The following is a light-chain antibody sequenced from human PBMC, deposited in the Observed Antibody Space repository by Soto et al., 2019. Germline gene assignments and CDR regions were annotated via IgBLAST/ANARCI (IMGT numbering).Light chain of an antibody. V-gene: IGLV2-11*01. J-gene: IGLJ2*01. Sequence: QSALTQPRSVSGSPGQSVTIPCTGTSTDVGRYDYVSWYQQDPGKAPKLILYDVSERPSGVPDRFSGSKSGNTASLSISGLQAGDEADYYCCSYGGNYNVLFGGGTKVTVL. CDR3: CSYGGNYNVL. CDR1: STDVGRYDY. CDR2: DVS.